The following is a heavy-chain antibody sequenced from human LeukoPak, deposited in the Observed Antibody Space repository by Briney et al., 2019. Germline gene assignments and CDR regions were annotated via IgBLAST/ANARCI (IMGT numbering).Heavy chain of an antibody. CDR1: GFTFSSYS. CDR2: ISSSSSTI. J-gene: IGHJ5*02. V-gene: IGHV3-48*01. CDR3: ARDRRVATTFGVVVGQPLNH. D-gene: IGHD3-3*01. Sequence: PGGSLRLSCAASGFTFSSYSMNWVRQAPGKGLEWDSYISSSSSTIYYADSVKCRFTISRDNAKNSLYLQMNSLRAEDTAVYYCARDRRVATTFGVVVGQPLNHWGQGTLVTVSS.